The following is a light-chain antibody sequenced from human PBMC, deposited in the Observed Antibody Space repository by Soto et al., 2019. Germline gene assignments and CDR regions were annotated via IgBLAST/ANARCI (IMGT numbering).Light chain of an antibody. CDR2: DAS. J-gene: IGKJ3*01. CDR3: QHLNSYPPFT. Sequence: DIQMTQSPSTLSASVGDRVTITCRASQSISNWLAWYQQRPGQAPKLLIYDASSLESGVPSTFSGSASGTEFTLTISSLQPDDFATYYCQHLNSYPPFTFGPGTKVDIK. V-gene: IGKV1-5*01. CDR1: QSISNW.